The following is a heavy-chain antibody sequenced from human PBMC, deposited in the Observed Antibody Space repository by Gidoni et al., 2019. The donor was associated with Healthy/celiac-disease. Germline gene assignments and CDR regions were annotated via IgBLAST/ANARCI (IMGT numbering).Heavy chain of an antibody. V-gene: IGHV4-59*01. D-gene: IGHD1-26*01. CDR1: GGSISSYY. CDR3: ASNSGIYYPLNAFDI. J-gene: IGHJ3*02. CDR2: IYYSGST. Sequence: QVQLQESGPGLVKPSETLSLTCTVSGGSISSYYWSWIRQPPGKGLEWIGYIYYSGSTNYNPSLKSRVTISVDTSKNQFSLKLSSVTAADTAVYYCASNSGIYYPLNAFDIWGQGTMVTVSS.